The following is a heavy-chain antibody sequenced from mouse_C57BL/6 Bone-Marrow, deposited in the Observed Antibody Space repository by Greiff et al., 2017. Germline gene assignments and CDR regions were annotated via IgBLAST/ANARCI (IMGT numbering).Heavy chain of an antibody. CDR2: IWGDGST. Sequence: QVQLQQSGPGLVAPSQSLSITCTVSGFSLTSYGVSWVRQPPGKGLEWLGVIWGDGSTNYHSALISRLSISKDNSKSQVFLKLNSLQTDDTATYYCAKPGVWYYGSHWYFDVWGTGTTVTVSS. CDR1: GFSLTSYG. D-gene: IGHD1-1*01. CDR3: AKPGVWYYGSHWYFDV. J-gene: IGHJ1*03. V-gene: IGHV2-3*01.